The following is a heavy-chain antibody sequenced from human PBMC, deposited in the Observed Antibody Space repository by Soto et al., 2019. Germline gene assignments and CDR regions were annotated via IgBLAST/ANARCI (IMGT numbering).Heavy chain of an antibody. J-gene: IGHJ4*02. CDR2: ISYTGTT. D-gene: IGHD3-22*01. CDR1: GGSISSGTDY. Sequence: SETLSLTCTVSGGSISSGTDYWSWIRQPPGKGLEWIWYISYTGTTDSNPSLKSRVSISVDTSKNQFSLTLSYVTAADTAVYYCAGGTSSDYYNLDYWGQGTLVTVSS. V-gene: IGHV4-31*03. CDR3: AGGTSSDYYNLDY.